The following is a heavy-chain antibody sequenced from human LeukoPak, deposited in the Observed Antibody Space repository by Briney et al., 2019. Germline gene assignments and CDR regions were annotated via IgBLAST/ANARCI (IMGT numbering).Heavy chain of an antibody. D-gene: IGHD3-10*01. Sequence: GGSLRLSCVASGFTFSTHAMHWVRQAPGKGLEWVALILYDGSNKHYADSVKGRFTISRDNSKNTLYLQMNGLRAEDTAVYYCARVPYGSGTYTDSWGQGTLVTVSS. CDR1: GFTFSTHA. V-gene: IGHV3-30-3*01. CDR3: ARVPYGSGTYTDS. J-gene: IGHJ4*02. CDR2: ILYDGSNK.